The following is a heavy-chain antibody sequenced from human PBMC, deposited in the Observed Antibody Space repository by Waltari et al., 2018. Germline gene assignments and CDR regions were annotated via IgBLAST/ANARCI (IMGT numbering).Heavy chain of an antibody. Sequence: QVQLQQWGAGLLKPSETLSLTCAVYGGSFSGYYWSWIRQPPGKGLEWIGEINHSGSTNYNPSLKSRVTISVDTSKSQFSLKLSSVTAADTAVYYCARRPLYYYDSSGYDYWGQGTLVTVSS. D-gene: IGHD3-22*01. CDR3: ARRPLYYYDSSGYDY. J-gene: IGHJ4*02. CDR1: GGSFSGYY. V-gene: IGHV4-34*01. CDR2: INHSGST.